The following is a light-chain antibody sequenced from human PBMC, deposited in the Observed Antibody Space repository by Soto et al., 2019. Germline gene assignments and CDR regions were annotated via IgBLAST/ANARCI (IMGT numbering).Light chain of an antibody. V-gene: IGKV3-20*01. J-gene: IGKJ4*01. CDR3: QQYGSSPQVT. CDR2: GAS. Sequence: EIVLTQSPGTLSLSPGERATLSCRASQSVSSSYLAWYQQKPGQAPRLLIYGASSRATGIPDRFSGSGSGTDFTLNISRLEPEDFAVYYCQQYGSSPQVTFGGGTKVEIK. CDR1: QSVSSSY.